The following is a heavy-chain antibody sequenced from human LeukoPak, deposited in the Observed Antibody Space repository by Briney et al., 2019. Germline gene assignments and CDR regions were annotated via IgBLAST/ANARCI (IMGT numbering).Heavy chain of an antibody. CDR2: ISSSGGTI. Sequence: GGSLRLSCAASGFTFSSYEMNWVRQAPGKGLEWVPYISSSGGTIYYADSVKGRFTISRDNAKNSLYLQMNSLRAEDTAVYYCAELGITMIGGVWGKGTTVTISS. J-gene: IGHJ6*04. CDR3: AELGITMIGGV. V-gene: IGHV3-48*03. D-gene: IGHD3-10*02. CDR1: GFTFSSYE.